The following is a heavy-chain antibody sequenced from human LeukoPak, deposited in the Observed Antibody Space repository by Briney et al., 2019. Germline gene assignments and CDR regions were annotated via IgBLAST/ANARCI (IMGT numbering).Heavy chain of an antibody. CDR1: GGSVSSSSYY. CDR2: ISYSGTN. J-gene: IGHJ5*02. CDR3: ASLGTLRS. Sequence: PSETLSLTCTVPGGSVSSSSYYWGWIRQPPGKGLEWIGSISYSGTNYNNPSLKSRVSISIDTSKNQFSVKLTSVTAADTAMYYCASLGTLRSLGQGTLVTVSS. D-gene: IGHD7-27*01. V-gene: IGHV4-39*01.